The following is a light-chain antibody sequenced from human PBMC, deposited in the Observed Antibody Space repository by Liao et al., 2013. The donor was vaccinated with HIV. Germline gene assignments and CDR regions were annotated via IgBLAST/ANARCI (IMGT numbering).Light chain of an antibody. J-gene: IGLJ2*01. CDR2: YDS. CDR1: NIGSKT. Sequence: SYELTQPLSVPVAPGETARITCGGDNIGSKTVHWYQQKPGQAPVVVIYYDSDRPSGIPERFSGSNSGNTATLTISRVEAGDEADYYCQAWDSSSVVFGGGTKLTVL. V-gene: IGLV3-21*01. CDR3: QAWDSSSVV.